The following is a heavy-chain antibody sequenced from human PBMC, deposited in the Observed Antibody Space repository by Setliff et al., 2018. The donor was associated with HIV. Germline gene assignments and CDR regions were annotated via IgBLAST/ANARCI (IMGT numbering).Heavy chain of an antibody. Sequence: GGSLRLSCAASGFTFSNYWMSWVRQAPGKGLEWVANIHQDGSEKYYVDSVKGRFSISRDNTKNLLYLEMNSLRAEDAAVYYCARDATRGGDFDYWGQGTLVTVSS. D-gene: IGHD3-16*01. J-gene: IGHJ4*02. V-gene: IGHV3-7*01. CDR1: GFTFSNYW. CDR3: ARDATRGGDFDY. CDR2: IHQDGSEK.